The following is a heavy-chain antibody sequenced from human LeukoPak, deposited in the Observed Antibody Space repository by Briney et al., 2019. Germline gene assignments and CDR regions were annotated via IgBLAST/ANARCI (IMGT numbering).Heavy chain of an antibody. Sequence: KPSETLSLTCAVYGGSFSGYYWSWIRQPPGKGLEWIGEINHSGSTNYNPSLKSRVTISVDTSKNQFSLKLSSVTAADTAVYYCARGQAYYDFWSGYPQPYNWFDPWGQGTLVTVSS. D-gene: IGHD3-3*01. CDR1: GGSFSGYY. V-gene: IGHV4-34*01. CDR2: INHSGST. CDR3: ARGQAYYDFWSGYPQPYNWFDP. J-gene: IGHJ5*02.